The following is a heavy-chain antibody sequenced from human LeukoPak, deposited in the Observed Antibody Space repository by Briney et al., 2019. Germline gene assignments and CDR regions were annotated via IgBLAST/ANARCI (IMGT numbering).Heavy chain of an antibody. Sequence: GESLKISCKGSGYRFTSYWIGWVRQMPGKGLEWMGIIYPGDSDTRYSPSFQGQVTISADKSISTAYLQSSSLKASDSAMYYCAREVSDSSNFDYWGQGTLVTVSS. J-gene: IGHJ4*02. CDR3: AREVSDSSNFDY. V-gene: IGHV5-51*01. CDR1: GYRFTSYW. D-gene: IGHD6-13*01. CDR2: IYPGDSDT.